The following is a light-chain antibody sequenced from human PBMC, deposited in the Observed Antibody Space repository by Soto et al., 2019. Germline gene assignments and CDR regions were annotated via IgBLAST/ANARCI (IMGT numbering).Light chain of an antibody. CDR2: GAS. J-gene: IGKJ1*01. CDR3: QQYNNWPPWT. V-gene: IGKV3-15*01. CDR1: QGVDNN. Sequence: EVVMTQSPATLSVSPGERATLSCRASQGVDNNLAWYQQKPGQAPRLLIYGASTRATGIPARFSGSGSGTELTLTISSLQPEDLAVYYCQQYNNWPPWTFGQGTKVEIK.